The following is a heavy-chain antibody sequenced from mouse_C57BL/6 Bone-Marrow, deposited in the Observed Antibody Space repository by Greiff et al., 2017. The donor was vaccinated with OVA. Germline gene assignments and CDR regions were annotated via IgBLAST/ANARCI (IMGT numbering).Heavy chain of an antibody. CDR1: GFTFSDYY. CDR2: INYDGSST. Sequence: EVKLVESEGGLVQPGSSMKLSCTASGFTFSDYYMAWVRQVPEKGLEWVANINYDGSSTYYLDSLKSRFIISRDNAKNILYLQMSSLKSEDTATYYCARATGTGAFDYWGRGTTLTVSS. D-gene: IGHD4-1*01. J-gene: IGHJ2*01. CDR3: ARATGTGAFDY. V-gene: IGHV5-16*01.